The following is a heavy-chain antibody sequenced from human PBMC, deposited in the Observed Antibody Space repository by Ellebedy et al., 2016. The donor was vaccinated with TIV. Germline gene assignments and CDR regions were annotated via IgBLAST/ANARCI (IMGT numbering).Heavy chain of an antibody. J-gene: IGHJ4*02. CDR1: GGSFTTTYYY. CDR3: ARETGQLVGGGSVFDS. CDR2: VSYSGIT. V-gene: IGHV4-31*03. Sequence: SETLSLTXTVSGGSFTTTYYYWTWIRQRPGKGLEWIGYVSYSGITHYNPSLRSRLTIAIDTSKTQFSLKLSSVTAADTAVYYCARETGQLVGGGSVFDSWGQGTLVTVSS. D-gene: IGHD6-13*01.